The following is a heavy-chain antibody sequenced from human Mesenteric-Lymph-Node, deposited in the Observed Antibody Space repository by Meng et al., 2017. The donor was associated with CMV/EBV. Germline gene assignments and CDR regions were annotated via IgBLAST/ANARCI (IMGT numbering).Heavy chain of an antibody. CDR3: ARGSSYDILTGYFDY. D-gene: IGHD3-9*01. CDR1: GGSFSGYY. CDR2: INHSGST. V-gene: IGHV4-34*01. Sequence: GTRLLRPSGPLSVTCAVFGGSFSGYYWNWIRQSPEKGLEWIGEINHSGSTTYNPSFTSRIIISVDTSTNQISLNMSSVTAADTAVYYCARGSSYDILTGYFDYWGQGALVTVAS. J-gene: IGHJ4*02.